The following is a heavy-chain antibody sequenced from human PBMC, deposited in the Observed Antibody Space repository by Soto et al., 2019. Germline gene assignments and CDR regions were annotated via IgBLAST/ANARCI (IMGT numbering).Heavy chain of an antibody. D-gene: IGHD3-10*01. CDR1: GGTFSGYD. Sequence: GASVTVSCKASGGTFSGYDISWVRQAPGQGLEWMGGIIPIFGTANYAQKFQGRVTITADKSTSTAYMELSSLRSEDTAVYYCARVPMVRGVQSWFDPWGEGTLVTVSS. V-gene: IGHV1-69*06. CDR2: IIPIFGTA. CDR3: ARVPMVRGVQSWFDP. J-gene: IGHJ5*02.